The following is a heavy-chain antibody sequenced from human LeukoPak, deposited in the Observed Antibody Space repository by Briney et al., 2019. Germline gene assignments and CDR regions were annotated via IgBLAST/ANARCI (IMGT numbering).Heavy chain of an antibody. V-gene: IGHV4-61*05. CDR3: ARLGSYHDF. CDR2: IHSSGGS. Sequence: SETLSLTCTVSGGSISSSNYYWGWIRQTPEKGLEWMGHIHSSGGSSYYPSLKSRLTLSIDTSRNQLSLKLPSVTAADTAVYFCARLGSYHDFWGQGALVTVSS. CDR1: GGSISSSNYY. J-gene: IGHJ4*02. D-gene: IGHD1-26*01.